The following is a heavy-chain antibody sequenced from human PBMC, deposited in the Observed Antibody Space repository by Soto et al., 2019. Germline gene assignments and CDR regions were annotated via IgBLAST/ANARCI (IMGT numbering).Heavy chain of an antibody. CDR3: ARGGSGYVWCNDV. J-gene: IGHJ1*01. CDR1: GGLFSSYA. Sequence: QEQLVQSGAEVKKSGSSVKVSCKDTGGLFSSYAVSWVRQAPGQGLEWMGGIIPVFDTVYYAQKVQGRVTITADESTNTSYMEPSSLRSEDTAMYYCARGGSGYVWCNDVWGQGTLVTVSS. V-gene: IGHV1-69*01. D-gene: IGHD3-22*01. CDR2: IIPVFDTV.